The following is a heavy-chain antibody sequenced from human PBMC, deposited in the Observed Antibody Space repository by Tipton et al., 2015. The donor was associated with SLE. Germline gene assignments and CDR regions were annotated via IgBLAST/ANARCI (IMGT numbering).Heavy chain of an antibody. CDR1: GGTFRSYA. J-gene: IGHJ4*02. CDR2: IIPIFGTA. V-gene: IGHV1-69*05. D-gene: IGHD2-2*01. Sequence: QLVQSGAEVKKPGSSVKVSCKASGGTFRSYAISWVRQAPGQGLEWMGGIIPIFGTANYAQKFQGRVTITTDESTSTAYMELSSLRSEDTAVYYCAGGVYCSSTSCYAPFDYWGQGTLVTVSS. CDR3: AGGVYCSSTSCYAPFDY.